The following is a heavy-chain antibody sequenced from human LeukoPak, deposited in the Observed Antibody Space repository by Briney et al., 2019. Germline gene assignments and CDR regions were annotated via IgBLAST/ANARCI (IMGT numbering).Heavy chain of an antibody. CDR2: IVVGSGNT. D-gene: IGHD1-26*01. V-gene: IGHV1-58*01. CDR1: GFTFTSSA. Sequence: SVKVSCKASGFTFTSSAVQWVRQARGQRLEWIGWIVVGSGNTNYAQKFQERVTITRDMSTSTAYMELSSLRSEDTAVYYCAADSGIVGATGVDYWGQGTLVTVSS. CDR3: AADSGIVGATGVDY. J-gene: IGHJ4*02.